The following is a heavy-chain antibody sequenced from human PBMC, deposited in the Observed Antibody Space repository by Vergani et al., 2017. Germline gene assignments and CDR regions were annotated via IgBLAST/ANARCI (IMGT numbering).Heavy chain of an antibody. J-gene: IGHJ5*01. CDR1: GYTFTSYG. CDR3: ARDPYPRYCSSTSCYGGWFDP. Sequence: QVQLVQSGAEVKKPGASVKVSCKASGYTFTSYGISWVRQAPGQGLEWMGWISAYNGNTNYAQKLQGRVTMTTDTSTSTAYMELRSLRSDDTAVYYCARDPYPRYCSSTSCYGGWFDPWGQGTTVTVSS. D-gene: IGHD2-2*01. V-gene: IGHV1-18*01. CDR2: ISAYNGNT.